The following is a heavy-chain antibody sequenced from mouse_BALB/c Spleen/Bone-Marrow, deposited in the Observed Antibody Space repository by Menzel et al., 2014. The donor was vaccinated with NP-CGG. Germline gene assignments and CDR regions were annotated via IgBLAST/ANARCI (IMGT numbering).Heavy chain of an antibody. CDR2: INPSNGRT. CDR1: GYTFTSYW. V-gene: IGHV1S81*02. J-gene: IGHJ1*01. CDR3: ARWGFSFWFLDG. Sequence: VQLQQSGAELVKPGASVKLSCKASGYTFTSYWMHWVKQRPGQGLEWIGEINPSNGRTNYNEKFKSKATLTVDKSSSTGFMQLSSLTSEDSAVYYCARWGFSFWFLDGWGAGTPVNVSS.